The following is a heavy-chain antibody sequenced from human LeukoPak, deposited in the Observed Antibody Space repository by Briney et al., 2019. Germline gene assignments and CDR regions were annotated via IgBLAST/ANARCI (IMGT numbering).Heavy chain of an antibody. CDR2: IYSGGGT. Sequence: GGSLRLSCAASGFIVSNNYMSWVRQAPGKGLEWVSVIYSGGGTFYSDSIKGRFTISRVYSKNTLYLQMNSLRADDTAVYYCARDSSGPAFWGQGTLVTVSS. CDR1: GFIVSNNY. CDR3: ARDSSGPAF. J-gene: IGHJ4*02. V-gene: IGHV3-53*01. D-gene: IGHD6-19*01.